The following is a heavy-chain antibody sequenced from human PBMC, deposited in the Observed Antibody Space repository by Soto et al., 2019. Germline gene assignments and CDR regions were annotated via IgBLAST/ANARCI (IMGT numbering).Heavy chain of an antibody. V-gene: IGHV3-53*04. Sequence: PGGSLRLSCAASGFTFSNYGLSWVRQAPGKGLEWVSVIYSGGSTYYADSVKGRFTISRHNSKNTLYLQMNSLRAEDTAVYYCARESSGWYVHWGQGTLVTVSS. CDR3: ARESSGWYVH. J-gene: IGHJ5*02. D-gene: IGHD6-19*01. CDR1: GFTFSNYG. CDR2: IYSGGST.